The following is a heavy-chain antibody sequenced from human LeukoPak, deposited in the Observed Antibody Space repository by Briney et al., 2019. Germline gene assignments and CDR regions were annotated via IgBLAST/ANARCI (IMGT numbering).Heavy chain of an antibody. CDR2: INHSGST. CDR1: GGSFSGYY. Sequence: SETLSLTCAVYGGSFSGYYWSWIRQPPGKGLEWIGEINHSGSTNYNPSLKSRVTISVDTSKNQFSLKLSSVTAADTAVYYCARGEVDSGYDWPDYWGQGTLVTVSS. D-gene: IGHD5-12*01. V-gene: IGHV4-34*01. J-gene: IGHJ4*02. CDR3: ARGEVDSGYDWPDY.